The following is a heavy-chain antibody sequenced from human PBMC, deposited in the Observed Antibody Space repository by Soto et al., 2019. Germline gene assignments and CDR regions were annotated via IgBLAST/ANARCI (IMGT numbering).Heavy chain of an antibody. CDR2: IDSDGGAT. D-gene: IGHD3-10*01. CDR1: GFAFETYA. V-gene: IGHV3-74*01. Sequence: EVQLVESGGGLVQPGGSLRLSCAASGFAFETYAMHWVRQTAGKGLEWVSRIDSDGGATAYADSVRGRFSISRDNAKNTFYLQMNSLSADDTALYYCIKSKHNYKHWGQGSLFTVTS. CDR3: IKSKHNYKH. J-gene: IGHJ4*01.